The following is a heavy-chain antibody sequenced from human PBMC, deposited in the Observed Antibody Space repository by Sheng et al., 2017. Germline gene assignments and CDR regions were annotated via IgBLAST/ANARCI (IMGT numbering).Heavy chain of an antibody. D-gene: IGHD3-22*01. V-gene: IGHV4-38-2*02. Sequence: QVQLQESGPGLVKPSETLSLTYTVSGYSISSGYYWGWIRQPPGKGLEWIGSIYHSGSTYYNPSLKSRVTISVDTSKNQFSLKLSSVTAADTAVYYCARVSYYDSSGTDYWGQGTLVTVSS. CDR3: ARVSYYDSSGTDY. CDR2: IYHSGST. J-gene: IGHJ4*02. CDR1: GYSISSGYY.